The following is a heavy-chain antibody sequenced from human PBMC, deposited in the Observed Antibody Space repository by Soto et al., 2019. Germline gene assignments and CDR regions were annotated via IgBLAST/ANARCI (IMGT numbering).Heavy chain of an antibody. V-gene: IGHV1-46*01. CDR3: ARDRTSGGLFDY. CDR2: ISPGGGSA. J-gene: IGHJ4*02. CDR1: GYTFTSYY. Sequence: GASVKVSCKASGYTFTSYYMHWVRQAPGQGLEWMGIISPGGGSATCAQKFQGRVTMARDTSTSTVYMELSSLRSDDTAVYYCARDRTSGGLFDYWCQGTPVTVSS. D-gene: IGHD2-15*01.